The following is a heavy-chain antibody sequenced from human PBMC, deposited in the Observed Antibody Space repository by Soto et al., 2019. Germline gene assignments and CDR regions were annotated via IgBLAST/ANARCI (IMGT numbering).Heavy chain of an antibody. CDR2: IIPIFGTA. V-gene: IGHV1-69*01. J-gene: IGHJ5*02. D-gene: IGHD3-3*01. CDR1: GGTFSSYA. CDR3: AGTYYDFWSGLLKYNWFDP. Sequence: QVQLVQSGAEVKKPGSSVKVSCKASGGTFSSYAISWVRQAPGQGLEWMGGIIPIFGTANYAQKFQGRVTITADESTSTAYMELSSLRSEDTAVYYCAGTYYDFWSGLLKYNWFDPWGQGTLVTVSS.